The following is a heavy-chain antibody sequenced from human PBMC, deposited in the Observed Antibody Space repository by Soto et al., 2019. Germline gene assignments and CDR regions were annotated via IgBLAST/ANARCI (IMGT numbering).Heavy chain of an antibody. CDR1: GGSISSYY. V-gene: IGHV4-59*01. CDR3: ARMWVYSGYDPFKGDYAVDY. J-gene: IGHJ4*02. D-gene: IGHD5-12*01. Sequence: SETLSLTCTVSGGSISSYYWSWIRQPPGKGLEWIGYIYYSGSTNYNPSLKSRVTISVDTSKNQFSLKLSSVTAADTAVYYCARMWVYSGYDPFKGDYAVDYWGQGTLVTVSS. CDR2: IYYSGST.